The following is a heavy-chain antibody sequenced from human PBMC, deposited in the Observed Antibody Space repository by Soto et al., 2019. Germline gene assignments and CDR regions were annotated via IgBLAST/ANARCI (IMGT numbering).Heavy chain of an antibody. J-gene: IGHJ4*02. D-gene: IGHD1-26*01. CDR1: GFTFSSYA. CDR2: ISGSGDTT. Sequence: EVQLLESGGGLVQPGGSLRLSCAASGFTFSSYAMSWVRQAPGKGLEWVSAISGSGDTTYYADSVQGRFTISRDNSKNTQYLQMNSLRAEDMAVYYCAKDRGSGTYFIRYYLDYWGQGTLVTVSS. V-gene: IGHV3-23*01. CDR3: AKDRGSGTYFIRYYLDY.